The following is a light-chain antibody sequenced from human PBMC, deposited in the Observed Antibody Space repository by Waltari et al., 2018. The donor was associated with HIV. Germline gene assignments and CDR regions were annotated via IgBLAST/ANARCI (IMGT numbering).Light chain of an antibody. CDR2: AVI. V-gene: IGLV2-14*01. Sequence: QSALTQPASVSGSPGQSITISCTGTSSDVGAYKYVSWYQQHPDKVPKLLIYAVITRPSGVSNRFSGSKSGNTASLTISGLQTEDEADYYCSSYTSAETVVFGVGTRVTVL. CDR3: SSYTSAETVV. CDR1: SSDVGAYKY. J-gene: IGLJ1*01.